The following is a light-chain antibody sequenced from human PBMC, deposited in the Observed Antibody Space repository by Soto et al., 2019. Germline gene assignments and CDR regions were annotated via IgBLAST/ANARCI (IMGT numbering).Light chain of an antibody. J-gene: IGKJ5*01. CDR2: GAS. V-gene: IGKV3-15*01. CDR1: QSVTRK. CDR3: QQYNDWPSIT. Sequence: EVVMTQSPATPSLSPGDRATLSCRASQSVTRKLAWYQQTPGQAPRLLIYGASIRATGIPARFSGSGSGTEFTLTINSLQSEDFAVYYCQQYNDWPSITFGQGTRLDIK.